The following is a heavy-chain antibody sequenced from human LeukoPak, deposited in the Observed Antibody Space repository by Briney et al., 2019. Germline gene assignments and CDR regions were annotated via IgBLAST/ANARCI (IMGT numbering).Heavy chain of an antibody. D-gene: IGHD5-18*01. CDR2: IKQDGSEK. V-gene: IGHV3-7*01. CDR1: GFTFSSYW. Sequence: GGSLRLSCAASGFTFSSYWMSWVRQAPGKGLEWVANIKQDGSEKYYVDSVKGRFTISRDNAKNSLYLQMNSLRAEDTAVYYCARALGYSYGSKYYYYGMDVWGQGTTVTVSS. CDR3: ARALGYSYGSKYYYYGMDV. J-gene: IGHJ6*02.